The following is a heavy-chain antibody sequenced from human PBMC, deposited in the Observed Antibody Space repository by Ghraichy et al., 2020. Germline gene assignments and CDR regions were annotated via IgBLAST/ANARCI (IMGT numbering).Heavy chain of an antibody. D-gene: IGHD1-26*01. V-gene: IGHV4-34*01. CDR1: GGSFSGYY. CDR2: INHSGST. CDR3: VRGRGYSGSYYAY. J-gene: IGHJ4*02. Sequence: SETLSLTCAVYGGSFSGYYWSWIRQPPGKGLEWIGEINHSGSTNYNPSLKSRVTISVDTSKNQFSLKLSSVTAADTAVYYCVRGRGYSGSYYAYWGQGTLVTVSS.